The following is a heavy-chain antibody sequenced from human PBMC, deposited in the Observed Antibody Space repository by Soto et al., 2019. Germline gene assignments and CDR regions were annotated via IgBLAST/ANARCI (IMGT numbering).Heavy chain of an antibody. D-gene: IGHD6-19*01. Sequence: SETLSLTCIVYGGSVSNYYWNWIRQPPGKGLEWIGEINHSGSTNYNPSLKSRLTISVDTSKNQFSLKLGSVTAADTAVYYCARGKMAGDAFDIWGQGTMVT. J-gene: IGHJ3*02. CDR2: INHSGST. V-gene: IGHV4-34*01. CDR3: ARGKMAGDAFDI. CDR1: GGSVSNYY.